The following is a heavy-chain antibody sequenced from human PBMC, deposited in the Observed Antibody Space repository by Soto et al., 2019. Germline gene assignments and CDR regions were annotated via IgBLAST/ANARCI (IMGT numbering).Heavy chain of an antibody. CDR1: GFIFSGDA. CDR3: VRDYVMDV. D-gene: IGHD3-10*02. V-gene: IGHV3-21*01. CDR2: ISTTSTYI. J-gene: IGHJ6*02. Sequence: GGSLRLSCAASGFIFSGDAMNWVRQAPGKGLEWVSSISTTSTYIYYADSAKGRFTISRDNANNSLHLQMDSLRAEDTAVYYCVRDYVMDVWGQGTTVTVSS.